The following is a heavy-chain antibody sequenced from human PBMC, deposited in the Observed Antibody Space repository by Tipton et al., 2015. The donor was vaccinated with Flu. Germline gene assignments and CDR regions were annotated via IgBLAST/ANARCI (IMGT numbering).Heavy chain of an antibody. CDR1: GFTFSSYA. CDR2: ISGSGVIS. CDR3: ARDIIGDYGGD. Sequence: SLRLSCAASGFTFSSYAMSWVRQAPGRGLEWVSGISGSGVISFDADSVKGRFTISRDNAKNSLYLQMNSLRAEDTAVYYCARDIIGDYGGDWGQGTLVTVSS. V-gene: IGHV3-23*01. J-gene: IGHJ4*02. D-gene: IGHD4/OR15-4a*01.